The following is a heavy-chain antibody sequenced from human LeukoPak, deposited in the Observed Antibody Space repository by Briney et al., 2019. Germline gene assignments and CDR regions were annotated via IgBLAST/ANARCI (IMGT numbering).Heavy chain of an antibody. CDR1: GGTFSSYA. J-gene: IGHJ4*02. CDR3: ARGGSLAVAPHQYYFDY. D-gene: IGHD6-19*01. Sequence: SVKVSCKASGGTFSSYAISWVRQAPGQGLEWMGGIIPIFGTANYAQKFQGRVTITADESTSTAYMELSSLRSGDTAVYYCARGGSLAVAPHQYYFDYWGQGTLVTVSS. V-gene: IGHV1-69*13. CDR2: IIPIFGTA.